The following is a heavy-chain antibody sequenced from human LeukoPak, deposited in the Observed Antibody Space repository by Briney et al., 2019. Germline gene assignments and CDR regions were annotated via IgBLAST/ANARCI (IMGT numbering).Heavy chain of an antibody. D-gene: IGHD3-9*01. Sequence: SETLSLTCTVSGGSISSYYWSWIRQHPGEGLEWIGYIYYSGSTNYNPSLKSRVTITVDTSKNQFSLKLSSVTAADTAVYYCAVNYDILTGYSDAFDIWGQGTMVTVSS. CDR2: IYYSGST. CDR3: AVNYDILTGYSDAFDI. J-gene: IGHJ3*02. CDR1: GGSISSYY. V-gene: IGHV4-59*01.